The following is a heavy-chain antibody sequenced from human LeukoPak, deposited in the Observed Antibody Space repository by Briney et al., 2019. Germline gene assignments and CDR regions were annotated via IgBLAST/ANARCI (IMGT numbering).Heavy chain of an antibody. CDR1: GYSFTSYW. CDR3: ARHSEGGYDAFDI. D-gene: IGHD6-25*01. J-gene: IGHJ3*02. Sequence: GESLKISCKGSGYSFTSYWIGWVRQMPGKGLEWMGIIYPGDSDTRYSPSFQGHVTTSADKSISTAYLQWSSLKASDTAMYYCARHSEGGYDAFDIWGQGTMVTVSS. V-gene: IGHV5-51*01. CDR2: IYPGDSDT.